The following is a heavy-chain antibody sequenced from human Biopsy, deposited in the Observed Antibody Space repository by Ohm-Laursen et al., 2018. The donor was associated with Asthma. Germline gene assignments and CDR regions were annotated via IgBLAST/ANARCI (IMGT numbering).Heavy chain of an antibody. J-gene: IGHJ6*02. CDR3: ARVASYGDLYFGIDV. Sequence: TLSLTCTVGGASIGSRDHHWSWIRQSPGTGLEWIGFVFWSGTTHNNRPLERRRSLSIGTTRTEFSMTLRSVTAADTAVYFCARVASYGDLYFGIDVGGPGTTVSVS. V-gene: IGHV4-30-4*01. CDR1: GASIGSRDHH. D-gene: IGHD4-17*01. CDR2: VFWSGTT.